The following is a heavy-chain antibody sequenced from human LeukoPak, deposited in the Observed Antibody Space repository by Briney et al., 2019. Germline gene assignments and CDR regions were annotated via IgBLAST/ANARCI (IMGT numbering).Heavy chain of an antibody. CDR3: PRRHTYNFGRGKRSYDFDY. CDR2: LNHSGST. Sequence: SETPSLTCAVYGGTFSCFYWSWIRQPPGKGLEWIGELNHSGSTNNDPALKSRSTISVGTSKHQSSPKPSPVTAADTAVYYCPRRHTYNFGRGKRSYDFDYWGQETLVTVSS. D-gene: IGHD3-3*01. J-gene: IGHJ4*02. CDR1: GGTFSCFY. V-gene: IGHV4-34*04.